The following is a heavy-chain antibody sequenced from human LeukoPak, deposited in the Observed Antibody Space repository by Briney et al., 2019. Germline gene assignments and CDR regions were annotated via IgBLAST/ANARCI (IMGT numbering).Heavy chain of an antibody. Sequence: GGSLRLSCAASGFTFSSYSMNWVRQAPGKGLEWVSSISSSSSYIYYADSVKGRFTISRDNAKNSLYLQMNSLRAEDTAVYYCARDHAVAGPLDYRGQGTLVTVSS. CDR1: GFTFSSYS. CDR3: ARDHAVAGPLDY. CDR2: ISSSSSYI. J-gene: IGHJ4*02. V-gene: IGHV3-21*01. D-gene: IGHD6-19*01.